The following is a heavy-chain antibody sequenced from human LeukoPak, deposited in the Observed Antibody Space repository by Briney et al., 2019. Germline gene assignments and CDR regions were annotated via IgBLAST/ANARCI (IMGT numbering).Heavy chain of an antibody. V-gene: IGHV4-59*01. Sequence: SETLSLTCAVYGGSFSGYYWSWIRQPPGKGLEWIGYIYYSGSTNYNPSLKSRVTISVDTSKNQFSLKLSSVTAADTAVYYCARLAAAGRYYYGMDVWGQGTTVTVSS. J-gene: IGHJ6*02. CDR2: IYYSGST. CDR1: GGSFSGYY. CDR3: ARLAAAGRYYYGMDV. D-gene: IGHD6-13*01.